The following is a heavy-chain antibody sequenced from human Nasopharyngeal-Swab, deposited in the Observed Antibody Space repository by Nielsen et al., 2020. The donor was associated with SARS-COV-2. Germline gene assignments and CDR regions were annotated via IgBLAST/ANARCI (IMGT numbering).Heavy chain of an antibody. J-gene: IGHJ4*02. CDR1: GFTFSSYA. CDR3: AKSRVWSGELIRYFDY. CDR2: ISGSGGST. V-gene: IGHV3-23*01. Sequence: GGSLRLSCAASGFTFSSYAMSWVRQAPGKGLEWVSAISGSGGSTYYADSVKGRFTISRDNSKNTLYLQMNSLRAEDTAVYYCAKSRVWSGELIRYFDYWGQGTLVTVSS. D-gene: IGHD3-10*01.